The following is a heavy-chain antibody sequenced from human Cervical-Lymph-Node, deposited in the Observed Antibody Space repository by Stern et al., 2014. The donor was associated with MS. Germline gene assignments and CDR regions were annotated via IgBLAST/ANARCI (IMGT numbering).Heavy chain of an antibody. CDR2: ISPYTGDT. D-gene: IGHD3-10*01. Sequence: VQLVESEAEVKKPGAAVKVSCKASGYTFSNFGIAWLRQAPGQGLEWMGWISPYTGDTNYAQKVQDRVTLTTDTLTSTAYMELRSLTSDDTAVYYCARRFGELYLAFFDAWGQGALVTVSS. V-gene: IGHV1-18*04. CDR3: ARRFGELYLAFFDA. CDR1: GYTFSNFG. J-gene: IGHJ4*02.